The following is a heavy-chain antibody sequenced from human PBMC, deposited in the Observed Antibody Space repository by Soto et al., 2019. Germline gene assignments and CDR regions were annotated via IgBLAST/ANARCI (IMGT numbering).Heavy chain of an antibody. Sequence: QLQGLGPGLVKPSETLSLTCTSSGDSISSSTYYWAWIRQPPGKGLEWIGSIYYSGSSYYNPSLTSRVTMSADTSKDQFSLSLSSVTAAYTALYFCASSNSCKYYFDHLDQGSLVSVS. CDR3: ASSNSCKYYFDH. CDR2: IYYSGSS. J-gene: IGHJ4*02. CDR1: GDSISSSTYY. D-gene: IGHD6-13*01. V-gene: IGHV4-39*01.